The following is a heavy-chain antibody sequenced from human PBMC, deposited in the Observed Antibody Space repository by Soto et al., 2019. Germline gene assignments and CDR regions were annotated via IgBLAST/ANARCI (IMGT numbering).Heavy chain of an antibody. V-gene: IGHV1-69*06. Sequence: QVQLVQSGAEVKKPGSSVKVSCKASGDTFTTNSLTWVRQAPGQGLEWMGGIIPVVGTTKYAQKYQDRVTITGDKSTNTAYIELSSLRSDDTAVYYCARRLLDATTYFDYWGQGTPVTVSS. CDR3: ARRLLDATTYFDY. J-gene: IGHJ4*02. CDR2: IIPVVGTT. CDR1: GDTFTTNS. D-gene: IGHD3-3*01.